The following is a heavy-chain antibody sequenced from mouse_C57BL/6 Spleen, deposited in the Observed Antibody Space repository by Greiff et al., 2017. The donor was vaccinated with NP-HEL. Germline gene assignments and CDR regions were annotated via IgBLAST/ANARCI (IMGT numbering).Heavy chain of an antibody. CDR2: IDPSDSYT. CDR3: VSHWDGY. CDR1: GHTFTSYW. Sequence: VQLQQSGAELVMPGASVKLSCKASGHTFTSYWMHWVKQRPGQGLEWIGEIDPSDSYTNYNQKFKGKSTLTVDKSSSTAYMQLSSLTSEDSAVYYCVSHWDGYWGQGTTLTVSS. V-gene: IGHV1-69*01. J-gene: IGHJ2*01. D-gene: IGHD4-1*01.